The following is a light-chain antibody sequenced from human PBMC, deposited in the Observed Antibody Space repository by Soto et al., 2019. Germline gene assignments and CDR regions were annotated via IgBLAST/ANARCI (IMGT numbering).Light chain of an antibody. Sequence: DIQMTQSPSTLSGSVGDRVTITCRASQTISSWLAWYQQKPGKAPKLLIYKASTLKSELPSRFSGSGSGTEFTLTISSLQPDDFATYYCQHYNSYSEAFGHGTKVELK. CDR2: KAS. CDR3: QHYNSYSEA. J-gene: IGKJ1*01. CDR1: QTISSW. V-gene: IGKV1-5*03.